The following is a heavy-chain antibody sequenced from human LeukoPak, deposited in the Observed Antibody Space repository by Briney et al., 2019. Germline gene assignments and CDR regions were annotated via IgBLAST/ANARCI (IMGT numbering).Heavy chain of an antibody. CDR1: GGSISSYY. CDR3: ASSLWFGEFIFDY. J-gene: IGHJ4*02. D-gene: IGHD3-10*01. V-gene: IGHV4-59*01. CDR2: IYYSGST. Sequence: SETLSLTCTVSGGSISSYYWSWIRQPPGKRLEWIGYIYYSGSTNYNPSLKSRVTISVDTSKNQFSLKLSSVTAADTAVYYCASSLWFGEFIFDYWGQGTLVTVSS.